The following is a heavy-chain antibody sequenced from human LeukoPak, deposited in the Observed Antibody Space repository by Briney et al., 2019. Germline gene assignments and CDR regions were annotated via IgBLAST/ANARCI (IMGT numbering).Heavy chain of an antibody. CDR1: GFTFSSYA. CDR2: ISYDGSNK. J-gene: IGHJ4*02. V-gene: IGHV3-30-3*01. CDR3: ARDYDSSGYYSAVDY. Sequence: GRSLRLSCAASGFTFSSYAIHWVRQAPGKGLEWVAVISYDGSNKYYADSVKGRFTISRDNSKNTLYLQMNSLRAEDTAVYYCARDYDSSGYYSAVDYWGQGTLVTVSS. D-gene: IGHD3-22*01.